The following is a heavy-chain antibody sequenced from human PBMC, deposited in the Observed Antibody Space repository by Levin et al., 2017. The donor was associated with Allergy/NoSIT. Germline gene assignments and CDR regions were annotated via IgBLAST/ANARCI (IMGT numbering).Heavy chain of an antibody. D-gene: IGHD3-22*01. CDR2: IYPGDHDT. CDR1: GYNFDIDW. Sequence: GGSLRLSCRGLGYNFDIDWIGWARQRPGKGLEWIGIIYPGDHDTRYRPPFQDQVILSVDTPTKTAYLEWKSLKASDTGMYFCSRPTYYQSKSGYSSDTWGQGTQVTVSS. CDR3: SRPTYYQSKSGYSSDT. J-gene: IGHJ4*02. V-gene: IGHV5-51*04.